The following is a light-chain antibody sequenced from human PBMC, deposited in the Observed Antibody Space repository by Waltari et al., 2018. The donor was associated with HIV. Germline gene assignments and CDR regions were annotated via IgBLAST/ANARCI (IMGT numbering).Light chain of an antibody. CDR3: QVWDSSSEDWV. V-gene: IGLV3-21*02. CDR2: DDS. CDR1: NIGSKS. Sequence: SYVLAQPPSVSVAPGQTARITCGGDNIGSKSVQWYQQKPGQAPLLVVYDDSDRPSGIPERFSGANSGNTATLTISRVEAGDEADYYWQVWDSSSEDWVFGGGTKVTVL. J-gene: IGLJ3*02.